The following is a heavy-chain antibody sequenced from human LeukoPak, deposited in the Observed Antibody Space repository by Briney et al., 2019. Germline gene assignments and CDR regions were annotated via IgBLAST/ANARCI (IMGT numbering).Heavy chain of an antibody. CDR2: INPKRGDT. J-gene: IGHJ6*02. CDR1: GYTLTDYW. V-gene: IGHV1-2*02. CDR3: ARDYYGMDV. Sequence: ASVKVSCKASGYTLTDYWMHWVRQAPGQGLEWMGCINPKRGDTDYAQKFQGRVSMTRDTSISTAYMELNRLTSDDTAVYYCARDYYGMDVWGQGTTVTVSS.